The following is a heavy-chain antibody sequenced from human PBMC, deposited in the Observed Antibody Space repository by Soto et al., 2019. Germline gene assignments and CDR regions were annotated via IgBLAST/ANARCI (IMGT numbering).Heavy chain of an antibody. CDR1: GYSFGNFW. J-gene: IGHJ3*02. V-gene: IGHV5-51*01. Sequence: EVQLVQSGAEVKKPGESLKISCKGSGYSFGNFWIAWVRQMPGKGLEWMGIVYPDDSDIRYSPSFQGQVTISADKSVSTADLHLSTLRAADTAIYYCAKTLVGGGALDIWGQGTVVTVSS. CDR2: VYPDDSDI. D-gene: IGHD1-26*01. CDR3: AKTLVGGGALDI.